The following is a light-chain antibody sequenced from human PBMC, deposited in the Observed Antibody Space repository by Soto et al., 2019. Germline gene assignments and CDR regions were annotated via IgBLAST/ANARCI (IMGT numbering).Light chain of an antibody. V-gene: IGLV2-8*01. CDR1: SXDAGGYKY. CDR3: SSYAGSNNYV. Sequence: QSVLTQPPSASGSPGQSVTISCTGTSXDAGGYKYVSWYQQYPGKAPKLMIYAVNKRPSGVPDRFSGSKSGNTASLTVSGLQAEDEADYYCSSYAGSNNYVFGTGTKVTVL. J-gene: IGLJ1*01. CDR2: AVN.